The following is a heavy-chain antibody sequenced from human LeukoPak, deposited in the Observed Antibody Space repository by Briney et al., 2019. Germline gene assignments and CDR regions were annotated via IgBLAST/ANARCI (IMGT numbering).Heavy chain of an antibody. Sequence: ASVKVSCKASGYTFIGYYVHWVRQAPGQGLEWMGWINPNSGGTNYGQKFQGRVTMTRDTSISTAYMEVSRLRSDDTGVYYCARDTTMSTYWFDPWGQGTLVTVSS. CDR3: ARDTTMSTYWFDP. CDR1: GYTFIGYY. V-gene: IGHV1-2*02. CDR2: INPNSGGT. D-gene: IGHD5-18*01. J-gene: IGHJ5*02.